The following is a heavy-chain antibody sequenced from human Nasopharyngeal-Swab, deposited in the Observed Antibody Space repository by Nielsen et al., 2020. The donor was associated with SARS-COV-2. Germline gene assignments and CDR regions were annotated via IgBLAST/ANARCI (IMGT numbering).Heavy chain of an antibody. CDR2: IYHSGST. Sequence: VRQAPGKGLEWIGEIYHSGSTNYNPSLKSRVTISVDKSKNQFSLKLSSVTAADTAVYYCSGDFWSGYPDAFDIWGQGTMVTVSS. CDR3: SGDFWSGYPDAFDI. D-gene: IGHD3-3*01. V-gene: IGHV4-4*02. J-gene: IGHJ3*02.